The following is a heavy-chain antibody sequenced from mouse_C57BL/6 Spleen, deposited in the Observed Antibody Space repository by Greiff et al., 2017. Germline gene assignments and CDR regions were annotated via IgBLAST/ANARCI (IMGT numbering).Heavy chain of an antibody. V-gene: IGHV1-74*01. J-gene: IGHJ2*01. CDR1: GYTFTSYW. CDR2: IHPSDSDT. CDR3: AIWDSNYFGDY. D-gene: IGHD2-5*01. Sequence: VQLQQPGAELVKPGASVKVSCKASGYTFTSYWMHWVKQRPGQGLEWIGRIHPSDSDTNYNQKFKGKATLTVDKSSSTAYIQLSSLTSEDSAVYYCAIWDSNYFGDYWGQGTTLTVSS.